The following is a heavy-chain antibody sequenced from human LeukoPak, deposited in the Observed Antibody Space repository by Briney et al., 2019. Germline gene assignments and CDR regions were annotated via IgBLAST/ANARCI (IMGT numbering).Heavy chain of an antibody. D-gene: IGHD6-6*01. Sequence: SVKVSCKASGGTFSSNAISWVRHAPAQGLEWMGGVITIFSTANDAQKFQGRVTITTDESTSTAYMELGSLRSEDTAVYYCARVSRGSSSALDYFDYWGQEALVTVSS. V-gene: IGHV1-69*05. CDR2: VITIFSTA. CDR1: GGTFSSNA. CDR3: ARVSRGSSSALDYFDY. J-gene: IGHJ4*02.